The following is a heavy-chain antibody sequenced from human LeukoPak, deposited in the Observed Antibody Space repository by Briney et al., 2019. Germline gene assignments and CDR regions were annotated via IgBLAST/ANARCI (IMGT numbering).Heavy chain of an antibody. CDR1: GFTFSSYS. J-gene: IGHJ4*02. D-gene: IGHD5-18*01. V-gene: IGHV3-7*01. CDR2: IKEDGSEK. CDR3: ARDGPTAYFDY. Sequence: GGSLRLSCAASGFTFSSYSMNWVRQAPGEGLEWVANIKEDGSEKYYVDSVKGRFTISRDNARNSLYLQMSSLRAEDTAVYYCARDGPTAYFDYWGQGTLVTVSS.